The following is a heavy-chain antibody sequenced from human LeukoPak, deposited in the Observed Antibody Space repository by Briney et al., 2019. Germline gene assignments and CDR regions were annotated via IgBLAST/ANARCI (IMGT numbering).Heavy chain of an antibody. Sequence: ASVKVSCKASGYTFTSYAMHWVRQAPGQRLEWMGWINAGNGNTKYSQKFQGRVTITRDTSASTAYMELSSLRSEDTAVYYCPLDSTVTNFRFDPWGQGTLVTVSS. CDR2: INAGNGNT. J-gene: IGHJ5*02. CDR1: GYTFTSYA. D-gene: IGHD4-17*01. CDR3: PLDSTVTNFRFDP. V-gene: IGHV1-3*01.